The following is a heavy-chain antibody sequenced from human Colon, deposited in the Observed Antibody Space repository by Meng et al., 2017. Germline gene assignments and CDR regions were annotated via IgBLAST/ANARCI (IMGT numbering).Heavy chain of an antibody. CDR3: AKDRLEVVVVISTHGFDP. CDR2: ISGSDCST. Sequence: GESLKISCAASGFTFSSYAISWVRQAPGKGLEWVSTISGSDCSTYYADSMKGRFTISRDNSKNTLFLQMNSLRADDTAVYYCAKDRLEVVVVISTHGFDPWGQGTLVTVSS. D-gene: IGHD3-22*01. V-gene: IGHV3-23*01. CDR1: GFTFSSYA. J-gene: IGHJ5*02.